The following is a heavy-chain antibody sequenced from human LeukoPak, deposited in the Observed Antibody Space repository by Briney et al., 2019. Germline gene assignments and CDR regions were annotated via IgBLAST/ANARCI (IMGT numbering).Heavy chain of an antibody. V-gene: IGHV3-7*01. J-gene: IGHJ3*02. D-gene: IGHD5-18*01. CDR2: IKQDGSER. Sequence: GGPLRLSCAASGFTFSSFWMNWVRQAPGKGLEWVANIKQDGSERYYVDSVRGRFTISRDNAKKSLYLEMNSLRAGDTAVYYCARLHTAMVVDAFDIWGQGTMVTVSS. CDR1: GFTFSSFW. CDR3: ARLHTAMVVDAFDI.